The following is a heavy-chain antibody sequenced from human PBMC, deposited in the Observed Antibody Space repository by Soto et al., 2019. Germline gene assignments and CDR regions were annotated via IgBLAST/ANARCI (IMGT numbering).Heavy chain of an antibody. D-gene: IGHD3-22*01. CDR2: FDPEDGET. CDR3: AAYDSGGYYFGFDY. J-gene: IGHJ4*02. Sequence: ASVKVFCKVSDYPFTELSIHWVRQAHGKGLEWVGGFDPEDGETIYAQKFQGRVTTTEDTSTDTAYMELSSLKSEDTAVYYCAAYDSGGYYFGFDYWGQGTLVTVSS. V-gene: IGHV1-24*01. CDR1: DYPFTELS.